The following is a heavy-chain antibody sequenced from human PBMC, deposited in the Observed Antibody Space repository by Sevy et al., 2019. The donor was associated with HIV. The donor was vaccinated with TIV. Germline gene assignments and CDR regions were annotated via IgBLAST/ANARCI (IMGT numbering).Heavy chain of an antibody. J-gene: IGHJ3*02. CDR3: ARPRFLEWLSSAALDI. Sequence: GGSLRVSCTASGFVFSSYSMHWVRQAPGKGLEWVAFIAYDGSNKNYADSVKGRFTLSRDNSKNTLYLQMNSLGAEDTAVYYCARPRFLEWLSSAALDIGGQGTMVTVSS. CDR2: IAYDGSNK. V-gene: IGHV3-30*04. D-gene: IGHD3-3*01. CDR1: GFVFSSYS.